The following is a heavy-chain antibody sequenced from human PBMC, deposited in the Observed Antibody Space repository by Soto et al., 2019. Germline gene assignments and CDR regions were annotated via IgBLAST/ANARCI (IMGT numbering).Heavy chain of an antibody. CDR3: ARGGVSTSTFDY. D-gene: IGHD3-3*01. V-gene: IGHV5-51*01. J-gene: IGHJ4*02. Sequence: GEVLKFSCNCSGYNSAGYWIAWVRQMPGKGLELMGIIYPSDSDTRYRPSFQGQVTISADKSISSDYLQWSSLRASETAMYYCARGGVSTSTFDYWGQRTPVTVSS. CDR2: IYPSDSDT. CDR1: GYNSAGYW.